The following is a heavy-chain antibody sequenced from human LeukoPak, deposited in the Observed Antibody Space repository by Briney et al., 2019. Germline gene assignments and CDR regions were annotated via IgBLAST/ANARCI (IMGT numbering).Heavy chain of an antibody. CDR3: ARLPGDYDSSGYYYYYGMDV. CDR1: GYSFTSYW. J-gene: IGHJ6*02. Sequence: GESLKISCKGSGYSFTSYWIGWVRQMPGKGLEWMGIIYPGDSDTRYSPSFQGQVTISADKSISTAYLQWSSLKAPDTAMYYCARLPGDYDSSGYYYYYGMDVWGQGTTVTVSS. D-gene: IGHD3-22*01. V-gene: IGHV5-51*01. CDR2: IYPGDSDT.